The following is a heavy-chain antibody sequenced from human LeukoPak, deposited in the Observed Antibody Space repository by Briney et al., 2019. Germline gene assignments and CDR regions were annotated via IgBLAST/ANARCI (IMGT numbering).Heavy chain of an antibody. V-gene: IGHV3-21*04. D-gene: IGHD6-13*01. CDR1: GFTLSSYN. J-gene: IGHJ1*01. CDR2: ISWRSSDI. Sequence: GGSLRLSCVASGFTLSSYNMKWVRQAPGKRLEWVSSISWRSSDIEYADSVKGRFTISRDNAKNSLYLQMNSLRAEDMALYYCAKALTSSWDTPGSGFQHWGQGTLVTVSS. CDR3: AKALTSSWDTPGSGFQH.